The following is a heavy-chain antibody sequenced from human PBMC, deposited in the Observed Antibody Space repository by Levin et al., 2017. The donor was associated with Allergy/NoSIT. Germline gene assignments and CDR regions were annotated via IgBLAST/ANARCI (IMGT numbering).Heavy chain of an antibody. Sequence: ASVKVSCKASGYTFTSYDINWVRQATGQGLEWMGWMNPNSGNTGYAQKFQGRVTMTRNTSISTAYMELSSLRSEDTAVYYCARVFRYSGYEFGGWGQGTLVTVSS. CDR1: GYTFTSYD. V-gene: IGHV1-8*01. CDR2: MNPNSGNT. D-gene: IGHD5-12*01. J-gene: IGHJ4*02. CDR3: ARVFRYSGYEFGG.